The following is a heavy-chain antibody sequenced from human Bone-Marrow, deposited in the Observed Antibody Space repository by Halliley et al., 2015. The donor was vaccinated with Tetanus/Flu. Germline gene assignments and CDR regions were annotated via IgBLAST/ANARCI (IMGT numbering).Heavy chain of an antibody. V-gene: IGHV3-21*01. CDR3: ARDSGAERYYFDF. CDR2: ISGGSSYT. CDR1: GFKFSSYK. Sequence: AASGFKFSSYKINWVRQAPGKGLEWVSSISGGSSYTDYADSVKGRFTISRDNARNSLYLQMSSLRAEDTALYYCARDSGAERYYFDFWGQGILVTVSS. J-gene: IGHJ4*02. D-gene: IGHD1-26*01.